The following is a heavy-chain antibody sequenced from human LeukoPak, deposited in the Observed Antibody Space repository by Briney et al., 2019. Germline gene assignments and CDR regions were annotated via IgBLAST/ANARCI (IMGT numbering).Heavy chain of an antibody. Sequence: PGGSLRLSCAASGFTFSSHGMHWVRQAPGKGLEWVAVIWYDGSEKYYADSVKGRFTISRDNSKNTLYLQMNSLRAEDTAVYYCAKDSHSSSWYNWFDPWGQGSLVTVSS. CDR2: IWYDGSEK. D-gene: IGHD6-13*01. J-gene: IGHJ5*02. V-gene: IGHV3-33*06. CDR3: AKDSHSSSWYNWFDP. CDR1: GFTFSSHG.